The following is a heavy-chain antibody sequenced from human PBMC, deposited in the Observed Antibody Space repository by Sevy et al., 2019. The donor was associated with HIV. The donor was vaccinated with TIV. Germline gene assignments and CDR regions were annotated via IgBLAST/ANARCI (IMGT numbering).Heavy chain of an antibody. D-gene: IGHD6-19*01. V-gene: IGHV3-30*03. CDR2: LYFVESNN. CDR3: ARDAGYSTVWYPGY. J-gene: IGHJ4*02. Sequence: GGPLKLSFAASGSTFSTKALNWFRQPPAKGWNGWAWLYFVESNNYYTDSVKGRFTISRDTSKNTLLLQVSSLRAEDTAVYYCARDAGYSTVWYPGYWGQGTLVTVSS. CDR1: GSTFSTKA.